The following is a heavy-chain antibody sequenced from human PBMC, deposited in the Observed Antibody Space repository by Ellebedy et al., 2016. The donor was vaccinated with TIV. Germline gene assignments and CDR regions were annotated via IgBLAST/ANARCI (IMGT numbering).Heavy chain of an antibody. CDR1: GFIFTDCA. V-gene: IGHV3-23*01. CDR3: AKGRSGLQYYGIDV. D-gene: IGHD3-10*01. CDR2: ISSTGDAT. Sequence: GGSLRLSXAASGFIFTDCAMAWVRQAPGKGLEWISSISSTGDATPYADSVKGRFTISRDNSKNTLYLQMNSLRVDDTALYFCAKGRSGLQYYGIDVWGQGTAVTVSS. J-gene: IGHJ6*02.